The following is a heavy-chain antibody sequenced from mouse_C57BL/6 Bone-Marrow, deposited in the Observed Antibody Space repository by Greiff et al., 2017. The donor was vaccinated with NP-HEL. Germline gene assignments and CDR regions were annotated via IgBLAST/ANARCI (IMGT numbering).Heavy chain of an antibody. D-gene: IGHD2-1*01. Sequence: EVQLQQSGAELVRPGASVKLSCTASGFNIKDDYMHWVKQRPEQGLEWIGWIDPENGDTEYASKFQGKATITADTSSNTAYLQLSSLTSEDTAVYYCTTNYYGNYRFAYWGQGTLVTVSA. CDR2: IDPENGDT. CDR3: TTNYYGNYRFAY. V-gene: IGHV14-4*01. J-gene: IGHJ3*01. CDR1: GFNIKDDY.